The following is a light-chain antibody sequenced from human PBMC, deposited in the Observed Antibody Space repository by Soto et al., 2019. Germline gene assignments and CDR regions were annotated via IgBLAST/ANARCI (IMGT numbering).Light chain of an antibody. Sequence: EVVLTRSPGTLPLSPGERATLSCRASQRVSSSYLAWYQEKPGQAPRLXIYGASSRETGIPDRFSGSGSGTEFTLTISRLEPEDFAVFYCQHYDSSPITFGQGTRLEIK. V-gene: IGKV3-20*01. CDR3: QHYDSSPIT. CDR1: QRVSSSY. CDR2: GAS. J-gene: IGKJ5*01.